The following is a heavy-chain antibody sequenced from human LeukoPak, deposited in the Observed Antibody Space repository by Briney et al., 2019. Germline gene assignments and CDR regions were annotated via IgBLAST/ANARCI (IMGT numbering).Heavy chain of an antibody. D-gene: IGHD3-22*01. CDR2: IYTSGST. CDR1: GGSISSGSYY. CDR3: ARHSSGYYLTFDY. J-gene: IGHJ4*02. V-gene: IGHV4-61*02. Sequence: PSETLSLTCTVSGGSISSGSYYWSWIRQPAGKGLEWIGRIYTSGSTNYNPSLKSRVTISVDTSKNQFSLKLSSVTAADTAVYYCARHSSGYYLTFDYWGQGTLVTVSS.